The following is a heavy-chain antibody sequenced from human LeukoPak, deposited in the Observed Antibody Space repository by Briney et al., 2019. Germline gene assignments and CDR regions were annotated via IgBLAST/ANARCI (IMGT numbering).Heavy chain of an antibody. CDR2: IYATGST. Sequence: PAQTLSLTCTVSGDSFSSVSYHWSSIRQPAGKGLEWIGRIYATGSTNYNPSLQSRVTISVDTSKNQFSLKLSSVTAADTAVYYCARGGLLNWFDPWGQGTLVTVSS. D-gene: IGHD1-26*01. CDR3: ARGGLLNWFDP. CDR1: GDSFSSVSYH. J-gene: IGHJ5*02. V-gene: IGHV4-61*02.